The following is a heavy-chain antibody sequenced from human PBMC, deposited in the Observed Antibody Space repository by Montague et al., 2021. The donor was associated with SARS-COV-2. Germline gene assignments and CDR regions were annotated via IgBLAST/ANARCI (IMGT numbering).Heavy chain of an antibody. CDR1: GGSISSYY. CDR2: IYYRGST. CDR3: ARGDVEMATIKSGGPFYHFDY. D-gene: IGHD5-24*01. J-gene: IGHJ4*02. Sequence: SETLSLTCIVSGGSISSYYWSWIRQPPGKGLEWIGYIYYRGSTNYNPSLKSPVTILVDTSKNQFSLKLSSVTAADTAVYYCARGDVEMATIKSGGPFYHFDYWGQGTLVTVSS. V-gene: IGHV4-59*01.